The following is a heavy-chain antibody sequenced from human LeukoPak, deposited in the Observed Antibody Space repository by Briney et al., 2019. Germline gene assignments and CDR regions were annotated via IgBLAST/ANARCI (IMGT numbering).Heavy chain of an antibody. CDR1: GGTFSNYA. D-gene: IGHD3-16*02. J-gene: IGHJ4*02. CDR3: ARGVWLYPFDY. CDR2: IIPIVGIG. Sequence: ASVKVSCKASGGTFSNYAISWVRQAPGQGLEWMGRIIPIVGIGNYAQRFQGRVTITADKYTSTAYMDLSSLRSEDTAVYYCARGVWLYPFDYWGQGTLVTVSS. V-gene: IGHV1-69*04.